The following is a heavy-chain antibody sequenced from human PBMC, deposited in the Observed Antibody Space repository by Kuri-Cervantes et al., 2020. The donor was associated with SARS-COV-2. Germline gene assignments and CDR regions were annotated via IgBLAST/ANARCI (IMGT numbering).Heavy chain of an antibody. J-gene: IGHJ3*02. CDR1: GFTFSDDY. CDR3: ARDSITMVQGVTSDAFDI. CDR2: ISSSGSTI. D-gene: IGHD3-10*01. V-gene: IGHV3-11*01. Sequence: SLKISCAASGFTFSDDYMSWSRQARGKGLEWVSYISSSGSTIYYADSVKGRFTISRDNAKNSLYLQMNSLRAEDTAVYYCARDSITMVQGVTSDAFDIWGQGTMVTVSS.